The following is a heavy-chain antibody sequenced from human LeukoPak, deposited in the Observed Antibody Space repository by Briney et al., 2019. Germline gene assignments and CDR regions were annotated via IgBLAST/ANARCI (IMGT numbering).Heavy chain of an antibody. V-gene: IGHV3-48*03. CDR3: ARMKSGYHDY. CDR1: GFTFSSYE. CDR2: ISSSGSTI. D-gene: IGHD3-9*01. Sequence: PGGSLRLSCAASGFTFSSYEMNWVRQAPGKGLEWVSYISSSGSTIYYADSVEGRFTISRDNAKNSLYLQMNSLRAEDTAVYYCARMKSGYHDYWGQGTLVTVSS. J-gene: IGHJ4*02.